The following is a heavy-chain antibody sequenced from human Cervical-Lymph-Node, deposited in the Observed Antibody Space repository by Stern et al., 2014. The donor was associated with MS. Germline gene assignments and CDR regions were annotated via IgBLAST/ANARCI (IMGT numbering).Heavy chain of an antibody. D-gene: IGHD2-15*01. CDR3: ARGVMVAATYAYDI. Sequence: EVQLVESGGGLVQPGGSLRLSCAASGFTFSTYWMHWVRQAPGKGLVWVSRINSDESSTTYADSVKGRFSLSRDNDKNTLYLQMNSLRAEDTAVYYCARGVMVAATYAYDIWGQGTMVTISS. V-gene: IGHV3-74*01. CDR1: GFTFSTYW. CDR2: INSDESST. J-gene: IGHJ3*02.